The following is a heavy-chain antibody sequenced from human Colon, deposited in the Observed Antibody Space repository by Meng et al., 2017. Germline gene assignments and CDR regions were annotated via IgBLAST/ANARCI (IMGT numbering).Heavy chain of an antibody. D-gene: IGHD2-15*01. CDR1: GYTFISYD. V-gene: IGHV1-18*01. CDR3: ARDGLRGIHCMDP. CDR2: ISAYNGNT. Sequence: ASVKVSCKTSGYTFISYDISWVRQAPGQGLEWMGWISAYNGNTSYAQKYQGRVTMTTDTSTSTAYLELRSLRSDDTAVYYCARDGLRGIHCMDPWGQGTQVTVSS. J-gene: IGHJ5*02.